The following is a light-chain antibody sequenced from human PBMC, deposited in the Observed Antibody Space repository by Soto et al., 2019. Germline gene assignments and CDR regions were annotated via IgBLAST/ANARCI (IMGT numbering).Light chain of an antibody. Sequence: QPVLTQPPSASGTPGQGVAISCSGSNSNIGSNAVNWYQQLPGTAPKRLISGNNQRPSGVPDRFSGSKSGTSAFLAISGLQSEDEADYYCAAWDDSLKGVVFGGGTKVTVL. J-gene: IGLJ2*01. CDR1: NSNIGSNA. CDR3: AAWDDSLKGVV. V-gene: IGLV1-44*01. CDR2: GNN.